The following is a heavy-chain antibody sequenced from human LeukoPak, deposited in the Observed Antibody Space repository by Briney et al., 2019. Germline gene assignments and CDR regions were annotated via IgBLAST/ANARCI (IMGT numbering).Heavy chain of an antibody. CDR2: TTGSGGST. J-gene: IGHJ4*02. V-gene: IGHV3-23*01. CDR3: AKVLYSNGFYGNY. CDR1: GFTFSSYA. D-gene: IGHD6-19*01. Sequence: PGGSLRLSCAASGFTFSSYAMTWVRQAPGKGLEWVSATTGSGGSTYYADSVKGRFTISRDNSKNTLYLQMNSLRGEDTAVYYCAKVLYSNGFYGNYWGQGTLVTVSS.